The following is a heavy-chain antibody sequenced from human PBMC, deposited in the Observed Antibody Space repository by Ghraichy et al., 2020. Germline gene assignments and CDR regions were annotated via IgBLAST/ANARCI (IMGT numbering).Heavy chain of an antibody. D-gene: IGHD3-22*01. CDR2: IIPIFGTA. CDR3: ARGRDYYDSSGYFYYFDY. Sequence: SVKVSCKASGGTFSSYAISWVRQAPGQGLEWMGGIIPIFGTANYAQKFQGRVTITADESTSTAYMELSSLRSEDTAVYYCARGRDYYDSSGYFYYFDYWGQGTLVTVSS. J-gene: IGHJ4*02. V-gene: IGHV1-69*13. CDR1: GGTFSSYA.